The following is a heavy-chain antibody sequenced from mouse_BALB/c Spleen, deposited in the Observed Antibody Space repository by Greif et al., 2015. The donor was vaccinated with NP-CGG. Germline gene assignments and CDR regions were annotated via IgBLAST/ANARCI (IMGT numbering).Heavy chain of an antibody. V-gene: IGHV1-14*01. Sequence: LVESGPELVKPGASVKMSCKASGYTFTSYVMHWVKQKPGQGLEWVGYINPYNDGTKYNEKFKGKATLTSDKSSSTAYMELSSLTSEDSAVYYCARDYGYDFDYWGQGTTLTVSS. J-gene: IGHJ2*01. D-gene: IGHD1-2*01. CDR3: ARDYGYDFDY. CDR2: INPYNDGT. CDR1: GYTFTSYV.